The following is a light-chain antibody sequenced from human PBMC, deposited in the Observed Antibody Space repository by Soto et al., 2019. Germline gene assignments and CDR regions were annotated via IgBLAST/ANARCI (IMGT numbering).Light chain of an antibody. V-gene: IGLV2-14*03. Sequence: QSVLTQPASVSGSPGQSITISCSGTSSDIGGYNFVSWYQQYPGKAPKLLIYDIDDRPSGVPSRFSGSKSGNTASLTISGLQAEDEADYYCSSYTTSGTYVFGPGTKVTVL. J-gene: IGLJ1*01. CDR2: DID. CDR3: SSYTTSGTYV. CDR1: SSDIGGYNF.